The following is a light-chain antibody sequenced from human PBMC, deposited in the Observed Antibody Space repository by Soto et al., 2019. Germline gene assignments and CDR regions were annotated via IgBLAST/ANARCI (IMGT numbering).Light chain of an antibody. J-gene: IGLJ2*01. V-gene: IGLV1-51*02. CDR1: SSNIGNNY. CDR2: QDN. CDR3: ATRDSSLSTHVV. Sequence: QSVLTQPPSVSAAPGQKVTISCSGSSSNIGNNYVSWYQQLPGTAPKLLIYQDNKRPSGIPDRFSGSKSGTSATLGITGLQTGDEADYYCATRDSSLSTHVVFGGGTQLTVL.